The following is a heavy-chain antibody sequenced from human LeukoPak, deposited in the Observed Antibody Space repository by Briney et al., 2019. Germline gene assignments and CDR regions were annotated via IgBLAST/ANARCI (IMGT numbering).Heavy chain of an antibody. CDR2: IYNGVPT. V-gene: IGHV4-4*09. Sequence: PSETLSLICTASGAPISRFYWGCVRQPPGKGLEWIGNIYNGVPTFFNPSLHSRVTLSVDTSKTQFSLQLASVTAADTAVYYCVQTTGWPGFDYWGQGILVTVSS. CDR1: GAPISRFY. CDR3: VQTTGWPGFDY. J-gene: IGHJ4*02. D-gene: IGHD6-19*01.